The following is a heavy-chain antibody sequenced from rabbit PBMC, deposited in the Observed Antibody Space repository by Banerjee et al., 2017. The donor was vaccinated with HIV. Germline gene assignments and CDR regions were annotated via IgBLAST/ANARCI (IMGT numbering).Heavy chain of an antibody. D-gene: IGHD7-1*01. V-gene: IGHV1S45*01. Sequence: QQQLVESGGGLVKPGGTLTLTCKASGIDFSGYYYMCWVRQAPGKGLEWIACIWTDSGVAYYASWAKGRFTISKTSWTTVTLQMTSLTAADTATYFCARDLTGVTGWNFNLWGPGTLVTVS. J-gene: IGHJ4*01. CDR2: IWTDSGVA. CDR3: ARDLTGVTGWNFNL. CDR1: GIDFSGYYY.